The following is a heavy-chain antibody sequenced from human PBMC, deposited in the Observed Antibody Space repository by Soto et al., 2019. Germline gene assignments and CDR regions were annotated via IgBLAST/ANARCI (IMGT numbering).Heavy chain of an antibody. Sequence: SVKVSCKASGGTFSSYAISWVRQPPGQGLEWMGGIIPIFGTANYAQKFQGRVTITADKSTSTAYMELSSLRSEDTAVYYCARPSVAGATIRFDYWGQGTLVTVSS. CDR3: ARPSVAGATIRFDY. CDR1: GGTFSSYA. CDR2: IIPIFGTA. D-gene: IGHD1-26*01. J-gene: IGHJ4*02. V-gene: IGHV1-69*06.